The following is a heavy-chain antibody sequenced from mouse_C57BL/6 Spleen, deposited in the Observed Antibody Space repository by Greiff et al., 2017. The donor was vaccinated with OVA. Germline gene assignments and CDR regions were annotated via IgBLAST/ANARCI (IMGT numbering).Heavy chain of an antibody. CDR2: IYPRSGNT. Sequence: QVQLQQSGAELARPGASVKLSCKASGYTFTSYGISWVKQRTGQGLEWIGEIYPRSGNTYYNEKFKGKATLTADKSSSTAYMELRSLTSEDSAVYFCARAVGPSLRGAMDYWGQGTSVTVSS. CDR1: GYTFTSYG. J-gene: IGHJ4*01. V-gene: IGHV1-81*01. D-gene: IGHD1-1*01. CDR3: ARAVGPSLRGAMDY.